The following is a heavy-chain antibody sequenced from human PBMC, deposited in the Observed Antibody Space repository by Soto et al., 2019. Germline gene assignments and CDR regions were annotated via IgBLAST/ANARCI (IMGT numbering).Heavy chain of an antibody. CDR3: ARAATWGLDG. Sequence: EVQLVESGGGLVQPGGSRRLSCAASGFTFSLYSMRGVRQAPGKGLEGVSYISRSGIGISSADSVKGRFTISRDDATNAMHLQRNSLRVGDTAVYYCARAATWGLDGWGQGTTVSISS. CDR2: ISRSGIGI. J-gene: IGHJ6*02. CDR1: GFTFSLYS. V-gene: IGHV3-48*01. D-gene: IGHD1-26*01.